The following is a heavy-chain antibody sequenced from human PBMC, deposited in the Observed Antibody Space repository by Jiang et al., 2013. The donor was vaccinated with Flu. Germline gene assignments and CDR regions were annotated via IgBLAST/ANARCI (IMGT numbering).Heavy chain of an antibody. V-gene: IGHV1-69*06. Sequence: VQLVESGAEVKKPGSSVKVSCKASGGTFSSNAISWVRQAPGQGLEWMGGIIPIFGTANYAPKFQGRVTITADKSTSTAYMDLSSLRSEDTAVYYCARGPDSSSYYYFYWGQGTLVTVSS. CDR3: ARGPDSSSYYYFY. J-gene: IGHJ4*02. D-gene: IGHD3-22*01. CDR2: IIPIFGTA. CDR1: GGTFSSNA.